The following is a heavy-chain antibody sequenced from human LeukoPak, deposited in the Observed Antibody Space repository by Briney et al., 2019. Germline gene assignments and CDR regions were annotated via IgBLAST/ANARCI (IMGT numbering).Heavy chain of an antibody. V-gene: IGHV3-30*03. D-gene: IGHD3-22*01. CDR2: ISYDGRNK. J-gene: IGHJ4*02. CDR3: IKSAYYAGSGRYYDY. CDR1: GFTFNNYG. Sequence: GGSLRLSCAASGFTFNNYGMHWVRQAPGKGLEWVAVISYDGRNKHYPDSVEGRFTISRDNAKNTLYLQMNSLRVEDTAVYYCIKSAYYAGSGRYYDYWGQGTLVTVSS.